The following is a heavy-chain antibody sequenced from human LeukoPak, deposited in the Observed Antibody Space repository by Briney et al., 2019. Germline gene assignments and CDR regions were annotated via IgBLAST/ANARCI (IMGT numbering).Heavy chain of an antibody. V-gene: IGHV4-4*07. CDR2: IYTSGST. CDR1: GVSISSYY. J-gene: IGHJ4*02. D-gene: IGHD6-19*01. Sequence: SETLSLTCTVSGVSISSYYWSWIRQPAGKGLEWIGRIYTSGSTNYNPSLKSRVTMSVDTSKNQFSLKLSSVTAADMAVYYCAGGAYSSGPDYWGQGTLVTVSS. CDR3: AGGAYSSGPDY.